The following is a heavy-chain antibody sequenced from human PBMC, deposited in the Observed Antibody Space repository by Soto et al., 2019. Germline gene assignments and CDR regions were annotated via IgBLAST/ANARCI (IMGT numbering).Heavy chain of an antibody. V-gene: IGHV3-30*18. CDR2: ISYDGSNK. CDR3: AKAGAGTAPSAFDI. D-gene: IGHD5-18*01. Sequence: GGSLRLSCAASGFTFSSYGMHWVRQAPGKGLEWVAVISYDGSNKYYADSVKGRFTISRDNSKNTLYLQMNSLRAEDTAVYYCAKAGAGTAPSAFDIWGQGTMVTVSS. CDR1: GFTFSSYG. J-gene: IGHJ3*02.